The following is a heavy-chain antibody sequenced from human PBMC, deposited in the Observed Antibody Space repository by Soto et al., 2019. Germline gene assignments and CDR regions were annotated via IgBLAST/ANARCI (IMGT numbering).Heavy chain of an antibody. CDR3: ARGASSGSQNNWLDP. V-gene: IGHV3-23*01. J-gene: IGHJ5*02. Sequence: GGSLRLSCAASGFTFSSYVFNWVRQAPGKGLEWVSTIAGGGTTYYADSVKGRFTISRDNSKNTLYLQMNSLRADDTAVYYCARGASSGSQNNWLDPWGQGTLVTVSS. CDR2: IAGGGTT. CDR1: GFTFSSYV. D-gene: IGHD3-10*01.